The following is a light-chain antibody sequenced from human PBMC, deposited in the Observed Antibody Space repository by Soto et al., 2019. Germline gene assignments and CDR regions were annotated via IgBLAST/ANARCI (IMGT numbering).Light chain of an antibody. V-gene: IGLV1-40*01. Sequence: QSVLTQPPSVSGAPGQRVTVSCTGSSSNSGSGYDVHWYQQLPGTAPKLLIYGNINRPSGVPDRFSGSKSGTSASLAITGLQAEDEADYYCQSYDTGLIGYVFGTGTKLTVL. CDR1: SSNSGSGYD. CDR3: QSYDTGLIGYV. CDR2: GNI. J-gene: IGLJ1*01.